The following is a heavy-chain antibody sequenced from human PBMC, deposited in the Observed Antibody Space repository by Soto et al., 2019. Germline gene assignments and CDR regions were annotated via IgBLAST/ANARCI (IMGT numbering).Heavy chain of an antibody. D-gene: IGHD3-16*01. CDR1: GFTFSAYA. J-gene: IGHJ5*02. Sequence: PGGSLRLSCAASGFTFSAYAMSWVRQAPGKGLEWVSAISGSGGGTYYADSVRGRFTVSRDNSKNTLYLQINILRAEDTAVYYCAKDVKVGNWFHPWGQGTLVTVSS. CDR3: AKDVKVGNWFHP. V-gene: IGHV3-23*01. CDR2: ISGSGGGT.